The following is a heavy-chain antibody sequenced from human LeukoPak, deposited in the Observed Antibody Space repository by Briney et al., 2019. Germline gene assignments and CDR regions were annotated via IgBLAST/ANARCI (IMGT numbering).Heavy chain of an antibody. J-gene: IGHJ3*02. D-gene: IGHD1-7*01. V-gene: IGHV3-53*01. CDR3: ARDPTTDAFDI. CDR1: GFTVSSIY. Sequence: GGSLRLSCAASGFTVSSIYMSWVRQAPGKGLEWVSVIYSGGSTYYADSVKGRFTISRDNSKNTLYLQMNSLRAEDTAVYYCARDPTTDAFDIWGQGAMVTVSS. CDR2: IYSGGST.